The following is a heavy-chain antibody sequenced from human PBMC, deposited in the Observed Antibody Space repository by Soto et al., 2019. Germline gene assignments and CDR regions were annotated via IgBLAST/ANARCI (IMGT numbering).Heavy chain of an antibody. Sequence: SGPTLVNPTQTLTLTCTFSGFSLSTSGMCVSWIRQPPGKALEWLALIDWDDDKYYSTSLKTRLTISKDTSKNQVVLTMTNMDPVDTATYYCARIRRGTGTSYYYYGMDVWGQGTTVTVSS. CDR2: IDWDDDK. J-gene: IGHJ6*02. V-gene: IGHV2-70*01. D-gene: IGHD1-1*01. CDR1: GFSLSTSGMC. CDR3: ARIRRGTGTSYYYYGMDV.